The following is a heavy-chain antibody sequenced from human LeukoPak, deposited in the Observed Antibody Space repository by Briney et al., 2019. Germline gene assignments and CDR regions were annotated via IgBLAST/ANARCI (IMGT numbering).Heavy chain of an antibody. J-gene: IGHJ4*02. D-gene: IGHD1-26*01. CDR2: IKQDGSEK. CDR1: EFTFSSYT. Sequence: GGSLRLSCAASEFTFSSYTMNWVRQAPGKGLEWVANIKQDGSEKYYVDSVKGRFTISRDNAKNSLYLQMNSLRAEDTAVYYCARCSGSYFSLARYFDYWGQGTLVTVSS. V-gene: IGHV3-7*01. CDR3: ARCSGSYFSLARYFDY.